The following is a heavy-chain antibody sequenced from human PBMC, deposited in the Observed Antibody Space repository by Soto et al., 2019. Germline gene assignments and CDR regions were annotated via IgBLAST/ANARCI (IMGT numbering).Heavy chain of an antibody. CDR1: GFTFSSYA. V-gene: IGHV3-23*01. Sequence: PVGSLRLSCAASGFTFSSYAMSWVRQAPGKGLEWVSAISGSGGSTYYADSVKGRFTISRDNSKNTLYLQMNSLRAEDTAVYYCAKDSERPMVRGASVDYWGQGTLVTVSS. CDR3: AKDSERPMVRGASVDY. J-gene: IGHJ4*02. CDR2: ISGSGGST. D-gene: IGHD3-10*01.